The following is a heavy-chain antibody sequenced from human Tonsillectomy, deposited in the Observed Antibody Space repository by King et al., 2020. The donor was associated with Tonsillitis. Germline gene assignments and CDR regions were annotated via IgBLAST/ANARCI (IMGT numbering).Heavy chain of an antibody. J-gene: IGHJ4*02. CDR1: GGTFSSYA. D-gene: IGHD6-13*01. CDR3: ARESLDAGTASKFTFDY. V-gene: IGHV1-69*01. Sequence: VQLVQSGAEVKKPGSSVKISCKASGGTFSSYAISWVRQAPGQGLEWMGGIIPIFGTANYAQKFQGRVTITADESTSTAYMELSSLRSEDTAVYYCARESLDAGTASKFTFDYWGQGTLVTVSS. CDR2: IIPIFGTA.